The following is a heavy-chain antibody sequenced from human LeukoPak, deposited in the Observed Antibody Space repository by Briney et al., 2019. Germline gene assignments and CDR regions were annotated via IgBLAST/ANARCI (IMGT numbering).Heavy chain of an antibody. CDR1: GFTFSSYG. J-gene: IGHJ5*02. Sequence: PGGSLRLSCAASGFTFSSYGMHWVRQAPGKGLEWVSAISGSGGSTYYADSVKGRFTISRDNSKNTLYLQMNSLRAEDTAVYYCAKGFGAYGSGREFDPWGQGTLVTVSS. CDR3: AKGFGAYGSGREFDP. V-gene: IGHV3-23*01. D-gene: IGHD3-10*01. CDR2: ISGSGGST.